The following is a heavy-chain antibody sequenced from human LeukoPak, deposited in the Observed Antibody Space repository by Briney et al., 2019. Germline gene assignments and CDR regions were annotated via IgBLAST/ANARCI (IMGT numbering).Heavy chain of an antibody. CDR3: AREGRQVGFYYMDV. D-gene: IGHD1-26*01. Sequence: PGGSLRLSCAASGFTFSSYAMHRVRQAPGKGLEWVAVISYDGSNKYYADSVKGRFTISRDNSKNTLYLQMNSLRAEDTAVYYCAREGRQVGFYYMDVWGKGTTVTVSS. V-gene: IGHV3-30*04. CDR1: GFTFSSYA. CDR2: ISYDGSNK. J-gene: IGHJ6*03.